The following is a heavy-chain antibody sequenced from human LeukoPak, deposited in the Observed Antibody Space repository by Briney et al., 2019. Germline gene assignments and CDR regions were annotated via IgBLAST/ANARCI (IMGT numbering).Heavy chain of an antibody. CDR3: ARESSPSSRIPFDY. CDR1: GYTFTSYG. J-gene: IGHJ4*02. V-gene: IGHV1-18*01. Sequence: GASVKVSCKASGYTFTSYGISWVRQAPGQGLEWMGWISAYNGNTNYAQKLQGRVAMTTDTSTSTAYMELRSLRSDDTAVYYCARESSPSSRIPFDYWGQGTLVTVSS. D-gene: IGHD6-13*01. CDR2: ISAYNGNT.